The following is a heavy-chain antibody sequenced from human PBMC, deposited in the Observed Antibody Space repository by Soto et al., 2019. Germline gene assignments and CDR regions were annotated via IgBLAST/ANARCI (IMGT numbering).Heavy chain of an antibody. D-gene: IGHD5-12*01. J-gene: IGHJ4*02. CDR1: WYTLTRYD. CDR3: ARRVGGYDRKGNDY. CDR2: MNPNSGNT. V-gene: IGHV1-8*01. Sequence: ASVKVSLKASWYTLTRYDINWGRQATGQGLEWMGWMNPNSGNTGYAQKFQGRVTMTSNTSISTAYMELSSLRSEDTAVYYCARRVGGYDRKGNDYWGQGTLVTVSS.